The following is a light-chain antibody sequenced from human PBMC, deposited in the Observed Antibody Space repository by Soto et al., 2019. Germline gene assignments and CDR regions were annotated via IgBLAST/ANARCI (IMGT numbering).Light chain of an antibody. J-gene: IGKJ2*01. CDR1: QSVSSTS. CDR3: QQYGSSPLHT. Sequence: EIVLTQSPGTLSLSPGERATLSCRASQSVSSTSLAWYQQKPGQAPRLLIYSASSRATGIPDRFTGSRSGTDFTLTISRLEPEDFAVYYCQQYGSSPLHTFGQGTKLEIK. CDR2: SAS. V-gene: IGKV3-20*01.